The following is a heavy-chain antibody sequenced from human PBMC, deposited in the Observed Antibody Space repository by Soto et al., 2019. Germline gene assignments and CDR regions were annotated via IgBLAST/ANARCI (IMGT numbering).Heavy chain of an antibody. CDR3: ARDEYYYDSSGYLDY. Sequence: QVQLVESGGGVVQPGRSLRLSCAASGFTFSSYGMHWVRQAPGKGLEWVAVIWYDGSNQYYADSVKGRFTISRDNSKNTLYLQMNRLRAEDTAVYYCARDEYYYDSSGYLDYWGQGTLVTVSS. V-gene: IGHV3-33*01. CDR1: GFTFSSYG. J-gene: IGHJ4*02. D-gene: IGHD3-22*01. CDR2: IWYDGSNQ.